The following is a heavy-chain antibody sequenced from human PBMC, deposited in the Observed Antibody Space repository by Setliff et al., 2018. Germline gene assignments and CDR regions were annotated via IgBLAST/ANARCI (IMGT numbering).Heavy chain of an antibody. J-gene: IGHJ4*02. Sequence: GASVKVSCKVSGSSFTGHNLHWVRQAPGQGLEWMGWINPDSGDTHSPQQFQGRVTMTRDTSMSTVYMELTRLTSDDTAVYYCARDPKLVGAPERAFDYWGQGTQVTVSS. CDR2: INPDSGDT. V-gene: IGHV1-2*02. D-gene: IGHD1-26*01. CDR1: GSSFTGHN. CDR3: ARDPKLVGAPERAFDY.